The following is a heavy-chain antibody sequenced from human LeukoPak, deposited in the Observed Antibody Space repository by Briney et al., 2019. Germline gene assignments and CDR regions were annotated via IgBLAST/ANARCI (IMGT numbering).Heavy chain of an antibody. Sequence: PGGSLRLSCAASGFTFSSHWMHWVRHAPGKGRVWGSSIISDGSTTNYADSVKGRFTIFRDNAKNTLYLQMNSLRAEDTAIYYCARGHVPGSDRHWDYWGQGALVTVSS. CDR2: IISDGSTT. D-gene: IGHD3-10*01. CDR3: ARGHVPGSDRHWDY. V-gene: IGHV3-74*01. CDR1: GFTFSSHW. J-gene: IGHJ4*02.